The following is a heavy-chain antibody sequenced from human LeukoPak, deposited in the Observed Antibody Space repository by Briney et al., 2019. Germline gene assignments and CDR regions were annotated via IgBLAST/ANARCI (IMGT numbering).Heavy chain of an antibody. CDR1: GGSFSGYY. CDR3: ARAPYYYDSSGYSVGDY. Sequence: SETLSLTCAVYGGSFSGYYWSWIRQPPRKGLEWIGEINHSGSTNYNPSLKSRVTISVDTSKNQFSLKLSSVTAADTAVYYCARAPYYYDSSGYSVGDYWGQGTLVTVSS. J-gene: IGHJ4*02. CDR2: INHSGST. V-gene: IGHV4-34*01. D-gene: IGHD3-22*01.